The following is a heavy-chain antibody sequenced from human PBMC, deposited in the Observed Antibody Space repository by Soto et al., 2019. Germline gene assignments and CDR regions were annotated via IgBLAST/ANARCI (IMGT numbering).Heavy chain of an antibody. CDR3: ARGGDYDSSGYHWWVAFDI. D-gene: IGHD3-22*01. J-gene: IGHJ3*02. Sequence: QVQLVQSGAEVKKPGSSVKVSCKASGGTFSSYAISWVRQAPGQGLEWMGGIIPIFGTANYAQKFQGRVTITADEATSTAYMERSSLRSEDTAVYYCARGGDYDSSGYHWWVAFDIWGQGTMVTVSS. V-gene: IGHV1-69*12. CDR1: GGTFSSYA. CDR2: IIPIFGTA.